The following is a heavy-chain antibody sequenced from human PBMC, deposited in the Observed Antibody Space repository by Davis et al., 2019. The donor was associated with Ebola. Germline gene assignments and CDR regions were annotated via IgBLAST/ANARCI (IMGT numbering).Heavy chain of an antibody. Sequence: GESLKLSCKGAGYSFTSYWIGWVRQMPGKGMEWMGTIYPGDSDTRYSPSFQGQVTISADKSISTAYLQWSSLKASDTAMYYCARSLYSSSSTYFQHWGQGTLVTVSS. CDR3: ARSLYSSSSTYFQH. D-gene: IGHD6-6*01. CDR2: IYPGDSDT. CDR1: GYSFTSYW. V-gene: IGHV5-51*01. J-gene: IGHJ1*01.